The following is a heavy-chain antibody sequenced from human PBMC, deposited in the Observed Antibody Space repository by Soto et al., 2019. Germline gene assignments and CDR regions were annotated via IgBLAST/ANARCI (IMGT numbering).Heavy chain of an antibody. CDR2: IIPIFGTA. V-gene: IGHV1-69*01. CDR1: GGTFSSYA. J-gene: IGHJ6*02. CDR3: AREPRGYSYGYNYYYYGMDV. D-gene: IGHD5-18*01. Sequence: QVQLVQSGAEVKKPGSSVKVSCKASGGTFSSYAISWVRQAPGQGLEWMGGIIPIFGTANYAQKFQGRVTITADESTITAYMELSSLRSEDTAVYYCAREPRGYSYGYNYYYYGMDVWGQGTTVTVSS.